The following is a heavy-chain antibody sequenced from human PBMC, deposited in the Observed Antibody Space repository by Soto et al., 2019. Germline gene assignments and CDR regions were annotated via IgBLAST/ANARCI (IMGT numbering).Heavy chain of an antibody. CDR2: ISYDGSNK. V-gene: IGHV3-30-3*01. Sequence: PVGTLRLSCAAPGFTFSRYSMHWVRQAQGKGLVWVAVISYDGSNKYYADSVKGRFTISRDNSKNTLYLQMNSLRAEDTAIYYCAREMYSSSWQYYYYYGMDVWGQGTTVTVSS. CDR1: GFTFSRYS. J-gene: IGHJ6*02. CDR3: AREMYSSSWQYYYYYGMDV. D-gene: IGHD6-13*01.